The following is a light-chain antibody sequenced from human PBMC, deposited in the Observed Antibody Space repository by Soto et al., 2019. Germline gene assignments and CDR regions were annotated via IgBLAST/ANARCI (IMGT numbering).Light chain of an antibody. CDR3: QQYGRTSWT. CDR1: QSVSTNF. Sequence: EIVLTQSPGTLSLSPGEGATLSCRASQSVSTNFFAWYQQTPGQAPRLLIYGASTKATGIPYRFSGSGSGTDFTLTISRLEPEDFAVYYCQQYGRTSWTFGQGTKVEIK. J-gene: IGKJ1*01. V-gene: IGKV3-20*01. CDR2: GAS.